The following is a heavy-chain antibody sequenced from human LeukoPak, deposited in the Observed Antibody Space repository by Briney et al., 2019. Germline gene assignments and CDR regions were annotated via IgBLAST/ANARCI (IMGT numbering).Heavy chain of an antibody. V-gene: IGHV1-8*01. CDR2: VHPDTGYA. Sequence: ASVKLSCTTSGYTFTTYEINWVRQAAGQGLEWMGWVHPDTGYADYAQKFPGRVTMTSDTSISTDYMELSSLRSDDTAGYFWSRGSRNHPWGEGSLLTNSS. CDR1: GYTFTTYE. CDR3: SRGSRNHP. D-gene: IGHD1-14*01. J-gene: IGHJ5*02.